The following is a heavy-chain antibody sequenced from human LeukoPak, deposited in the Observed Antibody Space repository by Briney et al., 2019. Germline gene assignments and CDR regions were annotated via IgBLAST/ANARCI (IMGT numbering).Heavy chain of an antibody. Sequence: SETLSLTCTVSGGSMSGYFWSWIRQPPGKGLEWIGYIYSSGSTNYNPSLKSRVTISVDTSKNQFSLKLSSVTAADTAVYYCARSITSSWYGDFQHWGQGTLVTVSS. V-gene: IGHV4-59*01. CDR3: ARSITSSWYGDFQH. D-gene: IGHD6-13*01. CDR1: GGSMSGYF. J-gene: IGHJ1*01. CDR2: IYSSGST.